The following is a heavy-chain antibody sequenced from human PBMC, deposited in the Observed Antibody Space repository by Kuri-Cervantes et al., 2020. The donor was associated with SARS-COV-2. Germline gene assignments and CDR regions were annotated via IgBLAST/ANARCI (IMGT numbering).Heavy chain of an antibody. Sequence: GESLKISCAASGFTVSSNYMSWVRQAPGKGLEWVSVIYSGGSTYYADSVKGRFTISRDNSKNTLYLQMNSLRAEDTAVYYCARDPLDFWSAHYYYYMDVWGKGTTVTVSS. CDR2: IYSGGST. V-gene: IGHV3-66*02. D-gene: IGHD3-3*01. CDR3: ARDPLDFWSAHYYYYMDV. J-gene: IGHJ6*03. CDR1: GFTVSSNY.